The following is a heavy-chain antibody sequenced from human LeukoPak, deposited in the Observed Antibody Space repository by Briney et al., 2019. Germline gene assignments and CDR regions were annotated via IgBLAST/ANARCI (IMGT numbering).Heavy chain of an antibody. CDR1: GFTFRSYW. D-gene: IGHD5-12*01. V-gene: IGHV3-7*01. Sequence: GGSLRLSCAASGFTFRSYWMSWVRQAPGKGLEWAANINQGGSVKYYVDSVKGRFTISRDDAKNSLYVQMNSLRDEDTAVYYCARVGYSGWNLEYWGQGTLVTVSS. CDR3: ARVGYSGWNLEY. J-gene: IGHJ4*02. CDR2: INQGGSVK.